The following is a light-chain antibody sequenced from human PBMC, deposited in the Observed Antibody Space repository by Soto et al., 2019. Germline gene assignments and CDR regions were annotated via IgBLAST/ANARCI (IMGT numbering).Light chain of an antibody. CDR2: NNN. CDR3: AAWDDSLTGPV. V-gene: IGLV1-44*01. CDR1: RSDIGSNS. Sequence: QSVLTQPPSASGTPGQTVIISCSGSRSDIGSNSVNWYLHLPGTAPKLLIYNNNQRPSGVPDRFSGSKSGTSASLAISGLQSEDEADYYCAAWDDSLTGPVFGTGTKVT. J-gene: IGLJ1*01.